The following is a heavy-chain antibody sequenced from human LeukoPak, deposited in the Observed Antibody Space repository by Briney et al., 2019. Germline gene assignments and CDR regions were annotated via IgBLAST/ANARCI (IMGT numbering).Heavy chain of an antibody. D-gene: IGHD3-10*01. V-gene: IGHV4-39*07. Sequence: SETLSLTCTVSGGSISSYYWGWIRQPPGKGLEWIGSIYYSGSTYYNPSLKSRVTISVDTSKNQFSLKLSSVTAADTAVYYCARRFGRKFGERFYYYHYMDVWGKGTTVTISS. CDR3: ARRFGRKFGERFYYYHYMDV. CDR1: GGSISSYY. CDR2: IYYSGST. J-gene: IGHJ6*03.